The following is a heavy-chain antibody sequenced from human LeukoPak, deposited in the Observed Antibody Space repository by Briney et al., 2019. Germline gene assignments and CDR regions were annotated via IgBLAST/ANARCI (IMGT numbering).Heavy chain of an antibody. Sequence: PSETLSLTCTVSGGSISSGGYYWSWIRQHPGKGPEWIGYIYYSGSTYYTPSLKSRVTMSVDTSKNQFSLKLSSVTAADTAVYYCAGVGSNKIDYWGQGTLVTVSS. V-gene: IGHV4-31*03. J-gene: IGHJ4*02. CDR3: AGVGSNKIDY. D-gene: IGHD3-16*01. CDR1: GGSISSGGYY. CDR2: IYYSGST.